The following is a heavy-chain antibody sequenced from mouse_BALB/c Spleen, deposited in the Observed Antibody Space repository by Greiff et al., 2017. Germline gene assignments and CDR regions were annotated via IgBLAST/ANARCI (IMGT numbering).Heavy chain of an antibody. Sequence: EVHLVESGGGLVKPGGSLKLSCAASGFTFSSYAMSWVRQTPEKRLEWVASISSGGSTYYPDSVKGRFTISRDNARNILYLQMSSLRSEDTAMYYCARAGTTVVAFDYWGQGTTLTVSS. J-gene: IGHJ2*01. CDR1: GFTFSSYA. CDR3: ARAGTTVVAFDY. D-gene: IGHD1-1*01. CDR2: ISSGGST. V-gene: IGHV5-6-5*01.